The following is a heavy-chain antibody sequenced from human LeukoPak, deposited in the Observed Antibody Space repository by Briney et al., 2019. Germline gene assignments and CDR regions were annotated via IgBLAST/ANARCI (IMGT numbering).Heavy chain of an antibody. CDR1: GFTFSDYV. V-gene: IGHV3-23*01. CDR2: ISGTGGST. J-gene: IGHJ3*02. CDR3: AKSRSGWTRDALDM. D-gene: IGHD6-19*01. Sequence: PGGSLRHSCAASGFTFSDYVMTWVRQAPGKGLEWVSGISGTGGSTDHIDSVKGRLTISRDNSRNTLYLQMNRLRAEDTAVYFCAKSRSGWTRDALDMWGQGTLVIVSS.